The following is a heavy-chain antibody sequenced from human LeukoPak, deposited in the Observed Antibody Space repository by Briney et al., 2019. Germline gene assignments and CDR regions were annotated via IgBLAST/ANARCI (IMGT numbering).Heavy chain of an antibody. CDR2: INCSGST. CDR1: GGSISSYY. J-gene: IGHJ4*02. CDR3: ARGRASSWSPFTY. D-gene: IGHD6-19*01. V-gene: IGHV4-59*01. Sequence: SETLSLTCIVSGGSISSYYWSWIRQPPGKGLEWIGDINCSGSTTYNPSLTSRVTISVDTSKNQFSLKLNSVTAADTAVYYCARGRASSWSPFTYWGQGILVTVSS.